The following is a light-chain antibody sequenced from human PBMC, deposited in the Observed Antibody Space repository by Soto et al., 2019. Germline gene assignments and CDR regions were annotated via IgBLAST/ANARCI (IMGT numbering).Light chain of an antibody. V-gene: IGKV3-20*01. J-gene: IGKJ5*01. CDR2: AAS. CDR1: HLVKKNY. Sequence: EIVLTQSPATVSLSPGERATLSCRASHLVKKNYLAWYQQKAGQAPRLLIYAASARATGIPDRFSGRGSGTDFTLTISRLEPEDVAVFYCQQYAESPITFGQGTRLEI. CDR3: QQYAESPIT.